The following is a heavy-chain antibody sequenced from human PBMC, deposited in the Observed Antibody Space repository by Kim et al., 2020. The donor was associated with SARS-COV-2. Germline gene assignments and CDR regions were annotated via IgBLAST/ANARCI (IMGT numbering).Heavy chain of an antibody. CDR3: TRDPRYMYGQRKYYLDY. D-gene: IGHD1-1*01. CDR1: GFSFGDYP. CDR2: IRSKTYGGTT. J-gene: IGHJ4*02. Sequence: GGSLRLSCTTSGFSFGDYPMSWVRQAPGKGLEWVGFIRSKTYGGTTEYAASVKGRFTISRDDSKSIAYLQMNSLKTEDTAVYYCTRDPRYMYGQRKYYLDYWGQGTLVTVSS. V-gene: IGHV3-49*04.